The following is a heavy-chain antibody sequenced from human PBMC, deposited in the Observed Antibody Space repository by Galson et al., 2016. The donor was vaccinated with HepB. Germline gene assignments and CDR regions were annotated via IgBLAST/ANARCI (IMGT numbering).Heavy chain of an antibody. J-gene: IGHJ5*02. CDR3: ARAPRRGVAALDP. D-gene: IGHD6-25*01. CDR1: GYTFTDYY. V-gene: IGHV1-2*02. Sequence: SVKVSCKASGYTFTDYYMHWVRQAPGQGLEWMGWINPKTGGTNFAQKFQGRVTMTRDTSMSTAYMDLNSLRYADTAVYYCARAPRRGVAALDPWGQGTLVTVSS. CDR2: INPKTGGT.